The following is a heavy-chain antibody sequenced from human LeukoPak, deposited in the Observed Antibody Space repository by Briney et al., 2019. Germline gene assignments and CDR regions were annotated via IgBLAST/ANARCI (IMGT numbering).Heavy chain of an antibody. CDR2: IYYSGST. Sequence: SETLSLTCTVSGGSISSSSYYWGWIRQPPGKGLEWIGSIYYSGSTYYNPSLKSRVTISVDTSKNQFSLKLSSVTAADTAVYYCARGNGITGTQWGVYNWFDPWGQGTLATVSS. D-gene: IGHD1-7*01. J-gene: IGHJ5*02. V-gene: IGHV4-39*07. CDR3: ARGNGITGTQWGVYNWFDP. CDR1: GGSISSSSYY.